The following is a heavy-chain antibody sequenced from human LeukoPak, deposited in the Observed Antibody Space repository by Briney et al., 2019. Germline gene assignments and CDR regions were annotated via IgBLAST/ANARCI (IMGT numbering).Heavy chain of an antibody. J-gene: IGHJ6*02. V-gene: IGHV3-48*01. D-gene: IGHD3-3*01. CDR3: ASHRITIFGVVITGPNYGMDV. CDR1: GFTFSSYA. Sequence: GGSLRLSCAASGFTFSSYAMSWVRQAPGKGLEWVSAISSSSSTIYYADSVKGRFTISRDNAKNSLYLQMNSLRAEDTAVYYCASHRITIFGVVITGPNYGMDVWGQGTTVTVSS. CDR2: ISSSSSTI.